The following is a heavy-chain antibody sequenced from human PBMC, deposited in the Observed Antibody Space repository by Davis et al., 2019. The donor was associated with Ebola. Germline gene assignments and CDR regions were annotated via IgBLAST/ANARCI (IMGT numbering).Heavy chain of an antibody. CDR3: TRTYGDGVDY. CDR2: IRGKANSYAT. J-gene: IGHJ4*02. D-gene: IGHD4-17*01. Sequence: GESLKISCAASGFTFSGSAMHWVRQASGKGLEWVGRIRGKANSYATAYAASVKGRFTISRDDSKNTAYLQMNSLKTEDTAVYYCTRTYGDGVDYWGQGTLVTVSS. CDR1: GFTFSGSA. V-gene: IGHV3-73*01.